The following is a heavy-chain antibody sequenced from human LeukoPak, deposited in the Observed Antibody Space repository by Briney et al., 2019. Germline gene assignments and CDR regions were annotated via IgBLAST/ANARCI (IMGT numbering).Heavy chain of an antibody. Sequence: PSETLSLTCTVSGGSISSYYWSWIRQPPGKGLEWIGYIYYSGSTNYNPSLKSRVTISVDTSKNQFSLKLGSVTAADTAVYYCARVGLRWYTFDYWGQGTLVTVSS. CDR1: GGSISSYY. CDR3: ARVGLRWYTFDY. CDR2: IYYSGST. V-gene: IGHV4-59*01. D-gene: IGHD4-23*01. J-gene: IGHJ4*02.